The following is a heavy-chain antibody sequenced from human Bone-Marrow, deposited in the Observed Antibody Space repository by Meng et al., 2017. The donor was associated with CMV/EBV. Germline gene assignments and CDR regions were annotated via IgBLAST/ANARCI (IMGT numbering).Heavy chain of an antibody. CDR1: GASVNSCSYY. CDR2: IACRGLT. CDR3: ARDSGSDGFYSWFDP. Sequence: SGASVNSCSYYCTWIQQPPGKGLEWIGYIACRGLTDYSPSLQGRVTISSDTSKHQFSLKLRSMTAADTAVYYCARDSGSDGFYSWFDPWGQGTLVTVSS. V-gene: IGHV4-61*01. D-gene: IGHD3-10*01. J-gene: IGHJ5*02.